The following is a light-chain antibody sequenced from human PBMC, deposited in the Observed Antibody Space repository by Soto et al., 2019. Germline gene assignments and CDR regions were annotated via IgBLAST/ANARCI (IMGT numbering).Light chain of an antibody. CDR3: CSYAGRYTL. CDR1: SSDVGSYNY. Sequence: QSALTQPRSVSGSPGQSVTISCTGTSSDVGSYNYVSWYQQHPGNAPKFIIYDVTKRPSGVPDRFSGSKSGNTVSLTISGLQAEDEADYYCCSYAGRYTLFGGGTKLTVL. CDR2: DVT. J-gene: IGLJ2*01. V-gene: IGLV2-11*01.